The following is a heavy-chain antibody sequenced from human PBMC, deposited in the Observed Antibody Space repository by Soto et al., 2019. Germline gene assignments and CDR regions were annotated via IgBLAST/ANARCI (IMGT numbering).Heavy chain of an antibody. J-gene: IGHJ4*02. V-gene: IGHV3-74*01. CDR2: INTDGSSA. CDR1: GFTFSSYW. D-gene: IGHD3-9*01. Sequence: PGGSLRLSCAASGFTFSSYWMHWVRQAPGKGLVWVSRINTDGSSATYADSVKGRFTISRDNAKNTLYLQMNSLRAEDTAVYYCARHASANFRLRHFDYWGQGTLVTVSS. CDR3: ARHASANFRLRHFDY.